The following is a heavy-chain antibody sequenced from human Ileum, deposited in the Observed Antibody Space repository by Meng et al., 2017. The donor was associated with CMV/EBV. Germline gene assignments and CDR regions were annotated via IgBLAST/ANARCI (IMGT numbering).Heavy chain of an antibody. J-gene: IGHJ4*02. Sequence: LSCAASGFTFSSYWMHWVRQAPGKGLVWVSRINSDGSSTSYADSVKGRFTITRDNAKNTLYLQMNSLRAEDTAVYYCAKGGARPLDYWGQGTLVTVSS. CDR3: AKGGARPLDY. V-gene: IGHV3-74*01. CDR1: GFTFSSYW. CDR2: INSDGSST. D-gene: IGHD6-6*01.